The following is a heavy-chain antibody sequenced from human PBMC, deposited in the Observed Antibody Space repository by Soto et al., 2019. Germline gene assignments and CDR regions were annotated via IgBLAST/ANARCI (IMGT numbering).Heavy chain of an antibody. D-gene: IGHD6-19*01. J-gene: IGHJ4*02. CDR3: ARDTGWGLGY. CDR2: IYYSGGT. Sequence: QVQLQESGPGLVRPSGTLSLSCAVSGDSINSDYSWNWVRQSPGKGLEWIAEIYYSGGTSYNPSLKSRVTISMGKSKNQFSLNLTSVTAADTAMYYCARDTGWGLGYWGQGTLVTVSS. V-gene: IGHV4-4*02. CDR1: GDSINSDYS.